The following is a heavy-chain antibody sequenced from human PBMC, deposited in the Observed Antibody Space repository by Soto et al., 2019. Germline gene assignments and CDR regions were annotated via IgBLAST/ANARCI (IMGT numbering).Heavy chain of an antibody. J-gene: IGHJ4*02. CDR3: ARVVRFFGGHAGY. Sequence: ASVKVSCKTSGYTFTEFDMNWVRQAPGQGLEWMGWMNTNTGNTGYAQKFQGRVTMTRDTSISTAYMELRRLRSEDTAVYYCARVVRFFGGHAGYWGQGTLVTVSS. CDR1: GYTFTEFD. V-gene: IGHV1-8*01. D-gene: IGHD3-3*01. CDR2: MNTNTGNT.